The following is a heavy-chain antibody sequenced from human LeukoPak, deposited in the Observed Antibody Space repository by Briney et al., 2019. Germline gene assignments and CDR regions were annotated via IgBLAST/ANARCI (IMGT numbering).Heavy chain of an antibody. CDR3: ARGPIYDILTGYPKGVVDY. Sequence: ASVKVSRKGSVYTFTSYGISWVRQAPGQGLERMGWISAYNGNTNYAQKLQGRVTMTTDTSTSTAYMELRSLRSDDTAVYYCARGPIYDILTGYPKGVVDYWGQGTLVTVSS. CDR2: ISAYNGNT. V-gene: IGHV1-18*04. CDR1: VYTFTSYG. D-gene: IGHD3-9*01. J-gene: IGHJ4*02.